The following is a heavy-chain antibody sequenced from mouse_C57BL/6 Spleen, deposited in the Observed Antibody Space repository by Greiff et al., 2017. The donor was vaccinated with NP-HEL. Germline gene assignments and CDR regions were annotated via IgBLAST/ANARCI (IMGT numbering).Heavy chain of an antibody. CDR1: GFNIKNTY. CDR2: IDPANGNT. D-gene: IGHD1-1*01. V-gene: IGHV14-3*01. CDR3: ASPHYYGSSYRYFDV. Sequence: EVQLQQSVAELVRPGASVKLSCTASGFNIKNTYMHWVKQRPEQGLEWIGRIDPANGNTKYAPKFQGKATITADTSSNTAYLQLSSLTSEDTAIYYCASPHYYGSSYRYFDVWGTGTTVTVSS. J-gene: IGHJ1*03.